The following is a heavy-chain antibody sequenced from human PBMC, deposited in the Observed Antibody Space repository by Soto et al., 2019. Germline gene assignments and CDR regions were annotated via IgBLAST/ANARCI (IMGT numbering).Heavy chain of an antibody. CDR3: AKVRYYYEISGYADAFDI. CDR1: GFTFSSYG. D-gene: IGHD3-22*01. V-gene: IGHV3-30*18. J-gene: IGHJ3*02. Sequence: QVQLVESGGGVVQPGRSLRLSCADSGFTFSSYGMHWVRQAPGKGLEWVAVISHDGSNKYYADSVKGRFTISRDNSKNTLYVQMNSLRAEYTAVYYGAKVRYYYEISGYADAFDIWGQGTMVTVSS. CDR2: ISHDGSNK.